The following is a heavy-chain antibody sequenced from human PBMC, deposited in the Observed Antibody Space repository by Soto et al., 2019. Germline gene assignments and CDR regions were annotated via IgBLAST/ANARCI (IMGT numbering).Heavy chain of an antibody. J-gene: IGHJ4*02. CDR3: ASIYGDYYIYYFDY. Sequence: SETLSLTCTVSGGSISSSSYYWGWIRQPPGKGLEWIGSIYYSGSTYYNPSLKSRVTISVDTSKNQFSLKLSSVTAADTAVYYCASIYGDYYIYYFDYWGQGTLVTVS. D-gene: IGHD4-17*01. CDR1: GGSISSSSYY. CDR2: IYYSGST. V-gene: IGHV4-39*01.